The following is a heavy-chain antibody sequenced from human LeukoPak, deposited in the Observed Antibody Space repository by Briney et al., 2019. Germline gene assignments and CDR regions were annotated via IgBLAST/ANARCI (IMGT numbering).Heavy chain of an antibody. CDR3: AREMVRGVITIDY. J-gene: IGHJ4*02. Sequence: GGSLRLSCAASGFTFSSYWMSWVRQAPGKGLEWVANIKQDGSEKYYVDSVKGRFTISRDNAKNSPYLQMNSLRAEDTAVYYCAREMVRGVITIDYWGQGTLVTVSS. V-gene: IGHV3-7*01. CDR1: GFTFSSYW. D-gene: IGHD3-10*01. CDR2: IKQDGSEK.